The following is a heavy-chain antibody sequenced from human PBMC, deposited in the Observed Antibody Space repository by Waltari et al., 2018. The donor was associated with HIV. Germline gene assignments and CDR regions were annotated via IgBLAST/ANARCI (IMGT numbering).Heavy chain of an antibody. CDR3: AKGMYANQDYFGH. CDR2: IYPGDSDT. Sequence: EVQLVQSGAVVKKPGESLKISCKASGYSFTTYWIGWVRQMPGKGLEWMGIIYPGDSDTRYSPSFQGQVTISADKSISTAYLQWSSLKASDTAMYYCAKGMYANQDYFGHSGQGTLVTVSS. V-gene: IGHV5-51*03. D-gene: IGHD2-8*01. CDR1: GYSFTTYW. J-gene: IGHJ4*02.